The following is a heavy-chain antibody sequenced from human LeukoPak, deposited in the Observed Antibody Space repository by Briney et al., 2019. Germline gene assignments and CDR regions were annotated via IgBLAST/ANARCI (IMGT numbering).Heavy chain of an antibody. D-gene: IGHD6-13*01. CDR2: ISYDGSNK. Sequence: GGSLRLSCAASGFTFSSYAMHWVRQAPGKGLEWVAVISYDGSNKYYADSVKGRFTISRDNSKNTLYLQMNSLRAEDTAVYYCARGLRHSRSWSNGIDRNWFDPWGQGTLVTVSS. V-gene: IGHV3-30*04. CDR1: GFTFSSYA. CDR3: ARGLRHSRSWSNGIDRNWFDP. J-gene: IGHJ5*02.